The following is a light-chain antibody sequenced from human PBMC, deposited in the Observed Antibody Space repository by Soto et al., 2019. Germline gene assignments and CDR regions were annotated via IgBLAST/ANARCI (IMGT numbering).Light chain of an antibody. V-gene: IGLV1-40*01. CDR2: GHS. CDR1: NSNIGEGYD. Sequence: QSVLTQPPSVSGAPGQRVTISCTGANSNIGEGYDVHWYQQLPGKAPKLLIHGHSNRPSGIPDRLSASMSGASGSLAITGLQAEDEADYVCQYYGNILRGSLFGGGTKLTVL. J-gene: IGLJ3*02. CDR3: QYYGNILRGSL.